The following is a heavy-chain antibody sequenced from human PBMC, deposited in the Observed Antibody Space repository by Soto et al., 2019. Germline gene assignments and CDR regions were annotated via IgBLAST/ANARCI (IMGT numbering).Heavy chain of an antibody. V-gene: IGHV1-69*02. CDR1: GGTFSSYT. Sequence: QVQLVQSGAEVKKPGSSVKVSCKASGGTFSSYTISWVRQAPGQGLEWMGRIIPILGIANYAQKFQGRVTITADKSTSTAYMELSSLISEDTAVYYCARGRYCSVGSCSLINWFDPWGQGTPVTVSS. J-gene: IGHJ5*02. D-gene: IGHD2-15*01. CDR2: IIPILGIA. CDR3: ARGRYCSVGSCSLINWFDP.